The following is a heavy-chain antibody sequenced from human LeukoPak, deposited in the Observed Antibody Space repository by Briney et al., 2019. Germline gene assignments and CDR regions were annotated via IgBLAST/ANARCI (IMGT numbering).Heavy chain of an antibody. CDR1: GFTLTNYA. J-gene: IGHJ5*02. CDR2: ISGGGRYT. D-gene: IGHD2-2*01. V-gene: IGHV3-20*04. Sequence: GGSLRLSCAASGFTLTNYAMSWVRQAPGKGLEWVSSISGGGRYTYYADSVKGRFSISRDNAKNSLYLQMNSLRAEDTALYYCVRDRCSSTSCHDSPNWFDPWGQGTLVTVSS. CDR3: VRDRCSSTSCHDSPNWFDP.